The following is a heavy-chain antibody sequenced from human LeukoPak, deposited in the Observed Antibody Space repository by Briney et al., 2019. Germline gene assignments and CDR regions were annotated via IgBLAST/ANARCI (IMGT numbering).Heavy chain of an antibody. D-gene: IGHD3-22*01. CDR3: AKAVGAYYYDSSGERAFDI. Sequence: ASVKVSCKASGYTFTSYGISWVRQAPGQGLEWMGWISAYNGNTNYAQKLQGRVTMTTDTSASTAYMELRSLRSDDTAVYYCAKAVGAYYYDSSGERAFDIWGQGTMVTVSS. CDR1: GYTFTSYG. V-gene: IGHV1-18*01. J-gene: IGHJ3*02. CDR2: ISAYNGNT.